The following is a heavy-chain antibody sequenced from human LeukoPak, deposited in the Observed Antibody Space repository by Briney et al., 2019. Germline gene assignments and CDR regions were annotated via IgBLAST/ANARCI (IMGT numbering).Heavy chain of an antibody. CDR2: IVVGSGNT. Sequence: EASVKVSCKASGFTFTSSALQWVRQARGQRLEWIGWIVVGSGNTKYAQKFQERVTITRDMSTSTAYMELSSLRSEDTAVYYCAVDSSGHHDAFDIWGQGTMVTVSS. CDR1: GFTFTSSA. J-gene: IGHJ3*02. V-gene: IGHV1-58*01. D-gene: IGHD3-22*01. CDR3: AVDSSGHHDAFDI.